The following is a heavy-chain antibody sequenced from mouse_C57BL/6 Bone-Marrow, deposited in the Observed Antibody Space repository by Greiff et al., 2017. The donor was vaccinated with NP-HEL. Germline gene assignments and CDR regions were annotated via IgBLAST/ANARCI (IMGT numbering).Heavy chain of an antibody. J-gene: IGHJ2*01. CDR3: ARSPSTGTPY. D-gene: IGHD4-1*02. V-gene: IGHV7-3*01. CDR1: GFTFTDYY. Sequence: EVHLVESGGGLVQPGGSLSLSCAASGFTFTDYYMSWVRQPPGKALEWLGFIRNKANGYTTEYSASVKGRFTISRDNSQSILYLQMNALRAEDSATYYCARSPSTGTPYWGQGTTLTVSS. CDR2: IRNKANGYTT.